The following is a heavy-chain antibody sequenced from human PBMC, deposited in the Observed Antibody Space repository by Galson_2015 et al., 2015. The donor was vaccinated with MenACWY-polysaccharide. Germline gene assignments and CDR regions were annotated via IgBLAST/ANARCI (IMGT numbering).Heavy chain of an antibody. D-gene: IGHD3-22*01. J-gene: IGHJ3*02. CDR1: GGTFSSYA. CDR3: ARQRGPKITMIEGAFDI. CDR2: IIPIFGTA. Sequence: SVKVSCKASGGTFSSYAISWVRQAPGQGLEWMGGIIPIFGTANYAQKFQGRVTITADESTSTAYMELGSLRSEDTAVYYCARQRGPKITMIEGAFDIWGQGTMVPVSS. V-gene: IGHV1-69*13.